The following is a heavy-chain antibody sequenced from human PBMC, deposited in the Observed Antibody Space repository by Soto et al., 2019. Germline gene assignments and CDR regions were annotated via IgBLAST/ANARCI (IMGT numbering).Heavy chain of an antibody. D-gene: IGHD6-19*01. Sequence: QVQLVESGGGVVQPGRSLRLSCATSGFTFSSYGMHWVRQAPGKGLEWVAVIWYDGSNKHYADSVKGRFTISRDNSKNTLYLQMNSLRAEDTAVYYCARGYGLCSGWYVGLFDYWGQGILVTVSS. J-gene: IGHJ4*02. V-gene: IGHV3-33*01. CDR3: ARGYGLCSGWYVGLFDY. CDR1: GFTFSSYG. CDR2: IWYDGSNK.